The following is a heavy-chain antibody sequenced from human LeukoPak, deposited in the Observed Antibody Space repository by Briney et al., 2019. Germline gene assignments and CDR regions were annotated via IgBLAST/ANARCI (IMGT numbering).Heavy chain of an antibody. CDR1: GLTFDDYA. D-gene: IGHD2-2*01. J-gene: IGHJ6*03. Sequence: GRSLRLSCAASGLTFDDYAMGWGRQTPGKGVEWGSGVNWNGGSTGYARSLKGRFPFSRNSPKNSLSLHWNSLRAEDTAFYYCARSARRGTLVPAALFDTRYYFYYYMDVWGKGTTVTVSS. CDR2: VNWNGGST. V-gene: IGHV3-20*04. CDR3: ARSARRGTLVPAALFDTRYYFYYYMDV.